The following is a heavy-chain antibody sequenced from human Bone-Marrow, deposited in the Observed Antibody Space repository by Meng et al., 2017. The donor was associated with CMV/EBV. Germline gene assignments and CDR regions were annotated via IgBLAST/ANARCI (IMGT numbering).Heavy chain of an antibody. CDR2: INSDGSST. CDR3: VRGDWGGNRFFYGMDV. D-gene: IGHD4-23*01. V-gene: IGHV3-74*01. CDR1: GFTFSSYW. Sequence: GESLKISCAASGFTFSSYWMHWVRQAPGKGLVWVSRINSDGSSTSYADSVKGRFTMSRDNARNSLYLQLNSLRAEDTAFYYCVRGDWGGNRFFYGMDVWGQGTSVTVSS. J-gene: IGHJ6*02.